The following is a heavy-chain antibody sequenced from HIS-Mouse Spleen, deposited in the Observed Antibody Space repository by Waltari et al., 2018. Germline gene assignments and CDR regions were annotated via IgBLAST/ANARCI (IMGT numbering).Heavy chain of an antibody. CDR2: IYDSGIT. Sequence: QLQLQESGPGLVKPSETLSLTCTVSGGSISSSRYYWGWIRQPPGKGLEWIGVIYDSGITYDNPSRRGGVTISVDTAKNQFSLKLSSVTAADTAVYYCAREIPYSSSWYDWYFDLWGRGTLVTVSS. V-gene: IGHV4-39*07. CDR1: GGSISSSRYY. D-gene: IGHD6-13*01. J-gene: IGHJ2*01. CDR3: AREIPYSSSWYDWYFDL.